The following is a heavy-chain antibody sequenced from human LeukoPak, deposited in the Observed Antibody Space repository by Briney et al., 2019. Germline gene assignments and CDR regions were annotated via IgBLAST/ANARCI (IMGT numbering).Heavy chain of an antibody. CDR2: IYAGGST. Sequence: PGGSLRLSCAASGFTLSSYSMNWVRQAPGKGLEWVSIIYAGGSTYYADSVKGRFTISRDSSNNTLFLQMSNLRADDSGLYYCATDIRSSPLGFWGHGTLVTVS. J-gene: IGHJ4*01. V-gene: IGHV3-66*01. CDR3: ATDIRSSPLGF. CDR1: GFTLSSYS. D-gene: IGHD3-9*01.